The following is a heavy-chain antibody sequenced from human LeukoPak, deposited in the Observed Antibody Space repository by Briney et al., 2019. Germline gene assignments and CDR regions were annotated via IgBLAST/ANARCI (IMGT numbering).Heavy chain of an antibody. V-gene: IGHV3-30*18. CDR2: ISYDGSNK. CDR3: AKVGAFGLTGIDY. CDR1: GFTFSSYG. J-gene: IGHJ4*02. D-gene: IGHD7-27*01. Sequence: GGSLRLSCAASGFTFSSYGMHWVRQAPGKGLEWVAVISYDGSNKYYADSVKGRFTIPRDNSKNTLYLQMNSLRAEDTAVYYCAKVGAFGLTGIDYWGQGTLVTVSS.